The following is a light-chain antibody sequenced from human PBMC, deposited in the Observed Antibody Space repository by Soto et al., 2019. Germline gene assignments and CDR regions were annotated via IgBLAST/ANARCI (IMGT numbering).Light chain of an antibody. J-gene: IGLJ3*02. CDR1: SSNIGARFD. CDR2: DNN. V-gene: IGLV1-40*01. CDR3: QSYDSSLSGSV. Sequence: QPVLTQSPSVSGAPGQRVTISCTGSSSNIGARFDVHWYQQLPGTAPKLLIYDNNDRPSGVPDRFSGSKSGTSASLAITGLQAEDEADYYCQSYDSSLSGSVFGGGTKLTVL.